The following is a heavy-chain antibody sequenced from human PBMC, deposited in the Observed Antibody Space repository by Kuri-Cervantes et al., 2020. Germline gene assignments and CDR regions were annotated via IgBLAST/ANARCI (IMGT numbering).Heavy chain of an antibody. CDR3: ARVGDGNTYGYSY. Sequence: SVKVSCKASGYTFTSYGISWVRQAPGQGLEWMGGIIPIFGTANYTQMFKGRVTVTADKSTSTAYMELSSLRSEDTAIYYCARVGDGNTYGYSYWGQGTLVTVSS. J-gene: IGHJ4*02. D-gene: IGHD5-18*01. CDR1: GYTFTSYG. V-gene: IGHV1-69*06. CDR2: IIPIFGTA.